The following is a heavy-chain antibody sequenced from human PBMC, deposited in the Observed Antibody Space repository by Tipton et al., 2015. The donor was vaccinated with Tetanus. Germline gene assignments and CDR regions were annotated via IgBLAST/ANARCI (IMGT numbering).Heavy chain of an antibody. J-gene: IGHJ4*02. CDR3: AREVTTVTAGLDY. D-gene: IGHD4-17*01. V-gene: IGHV4-61*01. Sequence: TLSLTCTVSGGSVSSGSYYWSWIRQPPGKGLEWIGYIYYSGSTNYNPSLKSRVTISVDTSKNQFSLKLSSVTAADTAVYYCAREVTTVTAGLDYWGQGTLVTVSS. CDR2: IYYSGST. CDR1: GGSVSSGSYY.